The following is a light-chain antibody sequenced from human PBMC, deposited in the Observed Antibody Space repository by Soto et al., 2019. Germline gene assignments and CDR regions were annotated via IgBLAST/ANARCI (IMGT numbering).Light chain of an antibody. Sequence: EIVLTQSPGTLSLSPGERATLSCRASQSVSNNYLAWYKQKHGQAPRILIYGASSRATGIPDRFSGSGSGTDFTLTISSLEPEDFAVYYWQQFGRSPVTFGQGTRLEIK. CDR1: QSVSNNY. CDR3: QQFGRSPVT. CDR2: GAS. J-gene: IGKJ5*01. V-gene: IGKV3-20*01.